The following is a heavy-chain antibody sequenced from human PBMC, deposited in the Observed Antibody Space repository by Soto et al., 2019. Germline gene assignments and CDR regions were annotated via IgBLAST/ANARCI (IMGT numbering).Heavy chain of an antibody. CDR1: GFTFSRCA. V-gene: IGHV3-23*01. D-gene: IGHD6-19*01. CDR3: AKQRAGSGQYFDY. CDR2: LSGSGDST. J-gene: IGHJ4*02. Sequence: GGSLRLSCAASGFTFSRCAMSWVRQAPGKGLEWVSTLSGSGDSTNYADSVKGRFTISRDNSKNALYLQMNSLRAEDTAVYYCAKQRAGSGQYFDYWGQGTLVTVSS.